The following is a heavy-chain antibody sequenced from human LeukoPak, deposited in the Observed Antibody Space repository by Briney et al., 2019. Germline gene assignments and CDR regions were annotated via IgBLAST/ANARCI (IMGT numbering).Heavy chain of an antibody. Sequence: SVKVSCKASGGTFSSYAISWVRQAPGQGLEWMGGIIPIFGTANYAQKFQGRVTITADESTSTAYMELSGLRSEDTAVYYCARDRWSTAMVTGWFDPWGQGTLVTVSS. CDR2: IIPIFGTA. J-gene: IGHJ5*02. V-gene: IGHV1-69*13. CDR1: GGTFSSYA. D-gene: IGHD5-18*01. CDR3: ARDRWSTAMVTGWFDP.